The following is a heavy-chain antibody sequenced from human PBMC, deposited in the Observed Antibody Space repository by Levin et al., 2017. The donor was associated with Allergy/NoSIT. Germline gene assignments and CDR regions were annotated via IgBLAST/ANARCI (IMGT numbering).Heavy chain of an antibody. CDR2: INPNSGGT. V-gene: IGHV1-2*06. CDR1: GYTFTGYY. D-gene: IGHD4-17*01. J-gene: IGHJ4*02. Sequence: ASVKVSCKASGYTFTGYYMHWVRQAPGQGLEWMGRINPNSGGTNYAQKFQGRVTMTRDTSISTAYMELSRLRSDDTAVYYCARAPFYGDCIDYWGQGTLVTVSS. CDR3: ARAPFYGDCIDY.